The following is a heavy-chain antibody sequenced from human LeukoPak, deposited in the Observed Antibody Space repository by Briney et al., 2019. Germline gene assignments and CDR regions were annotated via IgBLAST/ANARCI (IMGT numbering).Heavy chain of an antibody. J-gene: IGHJ3*02. CDR3: ARGIIGYYYDSIRSFDDFDI. Sequence: ASVKVSCKASGYTFTSYDINWVRQATGQGLEWMGWMNPNSGNTGYAQKFQGRVTMTRNTSISTAYMELSSLRSEDTAVYYCARGIIGYYYDSIRSFDDFDIWGQGTMVTVSS. D-gene: IGHD3-22*01. CDR1: GYTFTSYD. CDR2: MNPNSGNT. V-gene: IGHV1-8*01.